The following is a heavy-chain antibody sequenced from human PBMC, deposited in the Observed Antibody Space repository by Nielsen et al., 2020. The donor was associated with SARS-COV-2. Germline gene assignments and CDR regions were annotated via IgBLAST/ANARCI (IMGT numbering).Heavy chain of an antibody. CDR1: GFTFSSYS. CDR2: ISSSSSYI. D-gene: IGHD6-19*01. CDR3: ARAQAPQYSSGWYWRDWFDP. V-gene: IGHV3-21*01. J-gene: IGHJ5*02. Sequence: ESLKISCAASGFTFSSYSMNWVRQAPGKGLEWVSSISSSSSYIYYADSVKGRFTISRDNAKNSLYLQMNSLRAEDTAVYYCARAQAPQYSSGWYWRDWFDPWGQGTLVTVSS.